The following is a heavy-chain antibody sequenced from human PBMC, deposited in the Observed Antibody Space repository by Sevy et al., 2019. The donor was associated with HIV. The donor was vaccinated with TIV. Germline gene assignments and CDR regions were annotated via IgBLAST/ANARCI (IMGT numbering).Heavy chain of an antibody. CDR2: ISGSGGST. V-gene: IGHV3-23*01. J-gene: IGHJ4*02. CDR1: GFTFSSYA. CDR3: AKCYDILTGRRRWYYFDY. D-gene: IGHD3-9*01. Sequence: GGSLRLSCAASGFTFSSYAMSWVRQAPGKGLEWVSAISGSGGSTYYADSVKGRFTISRDNSKNTLYLQMNSLRAEDTAVYYCAKCYDILTGRRRWYYFDYWGQGTLVTVSS.